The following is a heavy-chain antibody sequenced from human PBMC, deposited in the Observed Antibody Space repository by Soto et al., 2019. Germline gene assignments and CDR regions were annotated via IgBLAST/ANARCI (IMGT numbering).Heavy chain of an antibody. CDR3: AKCRTRIAAAGNWFDP. CDR2: ISGGGGST. D-gene: IGHD6-13*01. Sequence: PGGSLRLSCAASGFTFSSYAMSWVRQAPGKGLEWVSAISGGGGSTYYADSVKGRFTISRDNSKNTLYLQMNSLRAEDTAVYYCAKCRTRIAAAGNWFDPWGQGTLVTVSS. CDR1: GFTFSSYA. J-gene: IGHJ5*02. V-gene: IGHV3-23*01.